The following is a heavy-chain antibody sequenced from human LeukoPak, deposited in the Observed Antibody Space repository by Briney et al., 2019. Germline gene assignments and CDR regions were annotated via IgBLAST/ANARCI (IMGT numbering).Heavy chain of an antibody. CDR3: ARVGINYDFDY. V-gene: IGHV4-59*12. D-gene: IGHD1-7*01. J-gene: IGHJ4*02. CDR2: IYYSGST. CDR1: GGSISSYY. Sequence: PSETLSLTCTVSGGSISSYYWSWIRQPPGKGLEWIGYIYYSGSTNYNPSLKSRVTISVDRSKNQFSLKLSSVTAADTAVYYCARVGINYDFDYWGQGTLVTVSS.